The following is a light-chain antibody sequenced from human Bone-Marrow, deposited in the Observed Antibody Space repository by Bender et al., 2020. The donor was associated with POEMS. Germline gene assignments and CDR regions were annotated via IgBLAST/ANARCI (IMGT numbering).Light chain of an antibody. CDR3: CSYAGSYTFV. Sequence: QSALTQPASVSGSPGQSITISCSGTNSNIGNYNLVSWFQLHPGEAPKLIIYEENKRPSGISNRFSGSKSGNTAALTISGLQAEDEADYYCCSYAGSYTFVFGTGTKVSVL. CDR2: EEN. V-gene: IGLV2-23*01. CDR1: NSNIGNYNL. J-gene: IGLJ1*01.